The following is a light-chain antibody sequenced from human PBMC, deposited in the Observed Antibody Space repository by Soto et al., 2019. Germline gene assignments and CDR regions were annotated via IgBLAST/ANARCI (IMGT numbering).Light chain of an antibody. CDR1: SSNIGRNT. V-gene: IGLV1-44*01. CDR2: RNN. Sequence: QSVLTQPPSASGTPGQRVTIPCSGSSSNIGRNTVNWYQLLPGAAPRLLVYRNNQRTSGVPDRFSGSKSGTSASLAISGLQSEDEADYYCATWDDSLSGVEFGGGTKLTVL. CDR3: ATWDDSLSGVE. J-gene: IGLJ3*02.